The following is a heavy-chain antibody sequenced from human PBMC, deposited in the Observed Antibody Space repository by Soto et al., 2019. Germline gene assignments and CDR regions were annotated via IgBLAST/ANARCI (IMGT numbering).Heavy chain of an antibody. Sequence: ASVKVSCKASGYTFTSYGISWVRQAPGQGLEWMGWISAYNGNTNYAQKLQGRVTMTTDTSTSTAYMELRSLRSDDTAVYYCARDLRGDYVGTFDYWGQGTLVTVSS. CDR1: GYTFTSYG. CDR3: ARDLRGDYVGTFDY. CDR2: ISAYNGNT. D-gene: IGHD4-17*01. J-gene: IGHJ4*02. V-gene: IGHV1-18*01.